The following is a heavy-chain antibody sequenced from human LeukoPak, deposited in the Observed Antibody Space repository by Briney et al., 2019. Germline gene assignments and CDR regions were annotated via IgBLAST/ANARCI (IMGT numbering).Heavy chain of an antibody. J-gene: IGHJ4*02. CDR3: AKDLGYSGDPPVYFEY. D-gene: IGHD2-21*02. CDR2: IGDSGVRT. V-gene: IGHV3-23*01. CDR1: GFTFCSYG. Sequence: GSLRLSRAGSGFTFCSYGMNWVRPASGKGLGWVSGIGDSGVRTYYADSVKGRFTVSRDNSKNTLYLQMNSLRAEDTAVYYCAKDLGYSGDPPVYFEYWGQGTLVTVSS.